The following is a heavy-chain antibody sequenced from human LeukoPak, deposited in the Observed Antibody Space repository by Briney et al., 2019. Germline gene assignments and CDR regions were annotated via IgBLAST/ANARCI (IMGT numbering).Heavy chain of an antibody. CDR2: IIPILGIA. CDR1: GGTFSSYA. CDR3: ARDPGTAMVDSGMGV. J-gene: IGHJ6*02. V-gene: IGHV1-69*04. D-gene: IGHD5-18*01. Sequence: SVKVSCKASGGTFSSYAITWVRQAPGQGLEWMGRIIPILGIANYAQKFQGRVTITADKSTSTAYMELSSLGSEDTAVYYCARDPGTAMVDSGMGVWGQGTTVTVSS.